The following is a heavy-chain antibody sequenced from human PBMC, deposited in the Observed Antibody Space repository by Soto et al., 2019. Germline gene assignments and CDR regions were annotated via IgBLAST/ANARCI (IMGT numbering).Heavy chain of an antibody. CDR1: GGTFSSYA. J-gene: IGHJ6*02. V-gene: IGHV1-69*01. CDR3: ARSQSSTTSLEVYYYSYSGMDG. Sequence: QVQLVQSGAEVKKPGSSVKVSCKASGGTFSSYAISWVRQAPGQGLEWMGGNIPISDTTNYAQKFQGRVTITADQSTRTACKELSSLRTEQPAMYYCARSQSSTTSLEVYYYSYSGMDGSGQGTRVTVSS. CDR2: NIPISDTT. D-gene: IGHD2-2*01.